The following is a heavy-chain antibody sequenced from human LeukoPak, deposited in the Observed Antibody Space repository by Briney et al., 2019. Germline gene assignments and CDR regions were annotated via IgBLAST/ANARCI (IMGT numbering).Heavy chain of an antibody. D-gene: IGHD5-12*01. CDR2: TYYSGST. Sequence: PSETLSLTCSVSGGSISSGDYYCGWIRQPPGKGLEWIGYTYYSGSTYYSPSLKSRVTISVDTSKNRFSLKLSSVTAADTAVYYCARTHSDYEYYFDYWGQGTLVTVSS. V-gene: IGHV4-30-4*08. CDR1: GGSISSGDYY. CDR3: ARTHSDYEYYFDY. J-gene: IGHJ4*02.